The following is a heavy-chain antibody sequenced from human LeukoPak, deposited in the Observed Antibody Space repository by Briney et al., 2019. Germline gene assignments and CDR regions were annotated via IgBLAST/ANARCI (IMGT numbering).Heavy chain of an antibody. CDR1: GFTFSTYW. Sequence: GGSLRLSCAASGFTFSTYWMHWVRQAPGKGLEWVSGISWNSGSIGYADSVKGRFTISRDNAKNSLYLQMNSLRAEDTALYYCAKDIRGYSYGWVFDYWGQGTLVTVSS. J-gene: IGHJ4*02. V-gene: IGHV3-9*01. CDR3: AKDIRGYSYGWVFDY. D-gene: IGHD5-18*01. CDR2: ISWNSGSI.